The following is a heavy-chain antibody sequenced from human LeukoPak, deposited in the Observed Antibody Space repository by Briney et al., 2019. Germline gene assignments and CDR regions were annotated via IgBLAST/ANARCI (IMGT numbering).Heavy chain of an antibody. CDR1: GYTFTSYD. D-gene: IGHD5-18*01. CDR2: MNPNSGNT. J-gene: IGHJ4*02. CDR3: ARRRGYSSYFDY. V-gene: IGHV1-8*01. Sequence: VSVKVSCKASGYTFTSYDINWVRQATGQGLEWMGWMNPNSGNTGYAQKFQGRVTMTRNTSISTAYMELSSLRSEDTAVYYCARRRGYSSYFDYWGQGTLVTVSS.